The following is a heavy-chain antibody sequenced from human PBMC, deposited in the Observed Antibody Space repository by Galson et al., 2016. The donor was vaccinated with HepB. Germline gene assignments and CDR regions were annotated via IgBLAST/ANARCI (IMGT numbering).Heavy chain of an antibody. CDR1: GFTVSYYC. V-gene: IGHV1-18*01. J-gene: IGHJ4*02. CDR2: LCRDNDHT. D-gene: IGHD2-15*01. CDR3: ARGLPGLAIGDY. Sequence: SVKASCKASGFTVSYYCISWVRQAPGQGLEWMGWLCRDNDHTVYAHKVQDRVTMTTDTSTNTAYMELRSRTSDDTAVYYCARGLPGLAIGDYWGQGTLVTVSS.